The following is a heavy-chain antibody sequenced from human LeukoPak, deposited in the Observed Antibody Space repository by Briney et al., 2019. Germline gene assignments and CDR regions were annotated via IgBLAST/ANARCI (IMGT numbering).Heavy chain of an antibody. CDR2: IPYDRSNK. J-gene: IGHJ4*02. CDR1: GFTFSTYA. CDR3: ATRGDILTGYPYYFDN. D-gene: IGHD3-9*01. V-gene: IGHV3-30*04. Sequence: RGSLRLSCAASGFTFSTYAMHCVRQAPGKGLEWVAAIPYDRSNKYYADSVKGRFTISRENSKNRLYLQMNSLRAEDTAVYYWATRGDILTGYPYYFDNWGQGTLVTVSS.